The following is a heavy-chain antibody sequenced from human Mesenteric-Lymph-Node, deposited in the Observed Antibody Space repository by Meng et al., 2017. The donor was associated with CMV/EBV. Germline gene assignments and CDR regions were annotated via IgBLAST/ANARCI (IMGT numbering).Heavy chain of an antibody. CDR1: GGSISSGSYY. CDR3: ARAPGLFYYYYYGMDV. V-gene: IGHV4-39*07. J-gene: IGHJ6*02. CDR2: SYYSGST. D-gene: IGHD3/OR15-3a*01. Sequence: SETLSLTCTVSGGSISSGSYYWGWIRHPPGKGLEWIGNSYYSGSTYYNPSLRSRVTISVDTSKDQFSLKLSSVTAADTAVYYCARAPGLFYYYYYGMDVWGQGTTVTVSS.